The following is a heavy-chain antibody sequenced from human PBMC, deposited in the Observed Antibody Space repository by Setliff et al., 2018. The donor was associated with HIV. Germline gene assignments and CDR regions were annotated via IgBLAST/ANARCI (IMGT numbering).Heavy chain of an antibody. Sequence: GGSLRLSCAASGFTFSSYSMNWVRQAPGKGLEWVAVIWYDGSNEYYVDSVKGRFTISRDNSKNTLYLQMNSLRAEDTAVYYCAKGAPQLFSYMDVWGKGTTVTVSS. V-gene: IGHV3-33*06. J-gene: IGHJ6*03. CDR3: AKGAPQLFSYMDV. CDR2: IWYDGSNE. D-gene: IGHD1-1*01. CDR1: GFTFSSYS.